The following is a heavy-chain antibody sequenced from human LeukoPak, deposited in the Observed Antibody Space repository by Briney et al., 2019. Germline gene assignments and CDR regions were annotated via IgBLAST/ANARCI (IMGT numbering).Heavy chain of an antibody. D-gene: IGHD1-26*01. CDR1: GYTFTSYG. J-gene: IGHJ6*03. CDR3: ARVGNSRYYYYYYMDV. Sequence: ASVKVSCKASGYTFTSYGISWVRQAPGQGLEWMGWISAYNGNTNYAQKLQGRVTMTTDTSTSTAYMELRSLRSDDTAVYYCARVGNSRYYYYYYMDVWGKGTTVTVSS. V-gene: IGHV1-18*01. CDR2: ISAYNGNT.